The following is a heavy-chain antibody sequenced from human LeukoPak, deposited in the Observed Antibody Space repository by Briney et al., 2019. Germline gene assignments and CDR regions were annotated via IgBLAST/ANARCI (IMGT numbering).Heavy chain of an antibody. V-gene: IGHV3-66*01. D-gene: IGHD3-10*01. CDR2: IYSGGST. CDR1: GFTVSSNY. CDR3: ARDRTGYYGSGSYYMGWFDP. Sequence: PGGSLRLSCAASGFTVSSNYMSWVRQAPGRGLEWVSLIYSGGSTDYADSVKGRFSISRDNSKNTLYLQVNSLRAEDTAVHYCARDRTGYYGSGSYYMGWFDPWGQGTLVTVSP. J-gene: IGHJ5*02.